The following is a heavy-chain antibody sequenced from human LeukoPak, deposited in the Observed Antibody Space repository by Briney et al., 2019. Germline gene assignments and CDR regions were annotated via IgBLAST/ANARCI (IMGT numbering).Heavy chain of an antibody. CDR3: ARHGYDYVWGSYRWYAFDI. Sequence: KPSETLSLTCAVYGGSFSGYYWSWIRQPPGKGLEWIGEINHSGSTNYNPSLKSRVTISVDTSRNQFSLKLSSVTAADTAVYYCARHGYDYVWGSYRWYAFDIWGQGTMVTVSS. D-gene: IGHD3-16*02. J-gene: IGHJ3*02. CDR1: GGSFSGYY. V-gene: IGHV4-34*01. CDR2: INHSGST.